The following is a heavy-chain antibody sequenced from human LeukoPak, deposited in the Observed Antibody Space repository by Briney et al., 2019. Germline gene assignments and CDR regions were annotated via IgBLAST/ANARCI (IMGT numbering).Heavy chain of an antibody. V-gene: IGHV4-59*01. D-gene: IGHD6-6*01. J-gene: IGHJ3*02. CDR1: GGSISSYY. CDR2: IYYSGGT. Sequence: PSETLSLTCTVSGGSISSYYWSWFRKPPGRGLEGMGYIYYSGGTNYNPSLKSRVTISVETSKNRFSLKLGSLTAAEPSVDYVTRDSSIAAPRGVYAFDIWGEGTMVTASS. CDR3: TRDSSIAAPRGVYAFDI.